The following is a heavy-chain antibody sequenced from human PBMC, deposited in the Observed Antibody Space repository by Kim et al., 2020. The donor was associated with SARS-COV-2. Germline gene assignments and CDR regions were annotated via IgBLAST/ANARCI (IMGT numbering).Heavy chain of an antibody. J-gene: IGHJ6*02. CDR3: ARVLAQLVNGMDV. CDR1: GFTVSSNY. Sequence: GGSLRLSCAASGFTVSSNYMSWVRQAPGKGLEWVSVIYSGGSTYYADSVKGRFTISRDNSKNTLYLQMNSLRAEDTAVYYCARVLAQLVNGMDVWGQGTTVTVSS. V-gene: IGHV3-53*01. CDR2: IYSGGST. D-gene: IGHD6-13*01.